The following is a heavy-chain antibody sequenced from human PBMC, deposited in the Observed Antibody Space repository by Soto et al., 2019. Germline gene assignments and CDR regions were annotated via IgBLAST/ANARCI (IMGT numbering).Heavy chain of an antibody. CDR2: IYYSGST. J-gene: IGHJ4*02. Sequence: QVQLQESGPGLVKPSQTLSLTCTVSGGSISSGGYYWSWIRQHPGKVLEWIGYIYYSGSTYYNPSLKSRVTIAVDTSKNQFSLKLSSVTAADTAVYYCAREGGIAVAGPERWGQGTLVTVSS. D-gene: IGHD6-19*01. V-gene: IGHV4-31*03. CDR1: GGSISSGGYY. CDR3: AREGGIAVAGPER.